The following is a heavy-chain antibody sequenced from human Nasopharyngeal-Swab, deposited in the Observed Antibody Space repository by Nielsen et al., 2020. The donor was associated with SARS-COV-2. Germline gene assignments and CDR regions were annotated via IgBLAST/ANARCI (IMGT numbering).Heavy chain of an antibody. CDR3: AKPTRVYAIGAPLGY. V-gene: IGHV3-23*01. J-gene: IGHJ4*02. Sequence: GKSLKISCAASGFTFSSYAMSWVRQAPGKGLEWVSAISGSGGSTYYADSVKGRFTISRDNSKNTLYLQMNSLRAEDTAVYYCAKPTRVYAIGAPLGYWGQGTLVTVSS. D-gene: IGHD2-8*01. CDR2: ISGSGGST. CDR1: GFTFSSYA.